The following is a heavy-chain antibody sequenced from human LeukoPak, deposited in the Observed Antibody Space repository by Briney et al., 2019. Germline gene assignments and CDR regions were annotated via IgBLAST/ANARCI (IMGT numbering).Heavy chain of an antibody. V-gene: IGHV1-2*02. J-gene: IGHJ5*02. CDR3: ARRNFLGYCSTATCYHWFDP. Sequence: APVKVSCKASVYSFTDDYRHWVRQATGQGGEGMGWINPNSDCANCAQKFQGRVTMTRDTSTSRAYMELSRLMSAYTTVYYCARRNFLGYCSTATCYHWFDPWGRGTVIAVSS. D-gene: IGHD2-2*01. CDR2: INPNSDCA. CDR1: VYSFTDDY.